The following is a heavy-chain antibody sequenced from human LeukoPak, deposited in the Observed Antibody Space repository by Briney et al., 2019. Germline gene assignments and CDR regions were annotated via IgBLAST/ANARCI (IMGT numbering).Heavy chain of an antibody. J-gene: IGHJ4*01. CDR2: IKQDGSEK. CDR1: GFTFSSYW. Sequence: GGSLRLFCAASGFTFSSYWMSWVRQAPGKGLEWVANIKQDGSEKYYVDSVKGRFTISRDNAKNSLYLQMNSLRAEDTAVYYCARGGTYYDILTGYYTAWYFDYWGHGTLVTVSS. D-gene: IGHD3-9*01. CDR3: ARGGTYYDILTGYYTAWYFDY. V-gene: IGHV3-7*04.